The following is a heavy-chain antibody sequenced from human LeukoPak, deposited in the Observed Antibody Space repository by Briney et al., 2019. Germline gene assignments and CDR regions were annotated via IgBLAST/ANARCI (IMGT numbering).Heavy chain of an antibody. CDR2: IIPIFGTA. Sequence: SVKVSCKASGGTFSSYAISWVRQAPGQGLEWMGGIIPIFGTANYAQKFQGRVTITADESTSTAYMGLSSLRSEDTAVYYCARAPTFGVVITNWFDPWGQGTLVTVSS. D-gene: IGHD3-3*01. V-gene: IGHV1-69*01. J-gene: IGHJ5*02. CDR3: ARAPTFGVVITNWFDP. CDR1: GGTFSSYA.